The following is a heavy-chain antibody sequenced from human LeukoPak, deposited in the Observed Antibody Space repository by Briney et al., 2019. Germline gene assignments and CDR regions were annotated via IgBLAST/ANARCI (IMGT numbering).Heavy chain of an antibody. CDR2: ISSSGSTI. CDR1: GFTFSSYE. V-gene: IGHV3-48*03. Sequence: GGSLRLSCAASGFTFSSYEMNWVRQAPGKGLEWVSYISSSGSTIYYADSVKGRFTISRDNAKNSLYLQMNSLRAEDTAVYYCASASTTTLFDYWGQGTLVTVSS. CDR3: ASASTTTLFDY. J-gene: IGHJ4*02. D-gene: IGHD4-17*01.